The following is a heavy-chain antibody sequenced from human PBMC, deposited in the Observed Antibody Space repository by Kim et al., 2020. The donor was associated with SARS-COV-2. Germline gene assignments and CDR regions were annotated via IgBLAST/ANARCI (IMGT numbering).Heavy chain of an antibody. J-gene: IGHJ4*02. CDR2: DSST. Sequence: DSSTNYSPSFHGHVTISADKSISTAYLQWSSLKASDTAMYYCARMGDLDYWGQGTLVTVSS. V-gene: IGHV5-10-1*01. CDR3: ARMGDLDY.